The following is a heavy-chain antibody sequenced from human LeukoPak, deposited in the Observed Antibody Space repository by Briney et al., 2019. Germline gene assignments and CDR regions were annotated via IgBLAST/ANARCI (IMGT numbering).Heavy chain of an antibody. CDR3: GCDGYNFVGWFNP. D-gene: IGHD5-24*01. J-gene: IGHJ5*02. CDR2: ITGSGSST. V-gene: IGHV3-23*01. Sequence: GVSLRLSCAASGFTFRSYGMSWVRQAPGKGLEWVSGITGSGSSTYYADSVKGRFTISRDNSKNTLYLQMNSLRAEDSAVYYCGCDGYNFVGWFNPWGQGTLVTVSS. CDR1: GFTFRSYG.